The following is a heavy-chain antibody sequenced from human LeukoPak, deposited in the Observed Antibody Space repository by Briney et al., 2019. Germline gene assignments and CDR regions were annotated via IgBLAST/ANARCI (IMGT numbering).Heavy chain of an antibody. V-gene: IGHV3-23*01. CDR2: IITSSDRT. J-gene: IGHJ3*02. CDR1: GFTFSSYG. CDR3: AKGQRYNWDDDAVDM. D-gene: IGHD1-20*01. Sequence: PGGSLRLSCAASGFTFSSYGMSWVRQAPGKGLEWVSRIITSSDRTYYADSVKGRFTISRDNSKNTLYPQMNSLRAEDTAIYYCAKGQRYNWDDDAVDMWSQGTMVIVSS.